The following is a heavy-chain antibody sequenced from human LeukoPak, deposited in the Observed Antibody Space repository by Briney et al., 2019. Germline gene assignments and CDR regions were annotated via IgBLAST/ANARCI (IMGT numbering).Heavy chain of an antibody. CDR3: ARESSSWPGPGYFDY. V-gene: IGHV4-39*07. D-gene: IGHD6-13*01. J-gene: IGHJ4*02. Sequence: SETLSLTCTVSGGSISSSSYYWGWIRQPPGKGLEWFGSIYYSGSTYYNPSLKSRVTISVDTSKNQFSLKLSSVTAADTAVYYCARESSSWPGPGYFDYWGQGTLVTVSS. CDR1: GGSISSSSYY. CDR2: IYYSGST.